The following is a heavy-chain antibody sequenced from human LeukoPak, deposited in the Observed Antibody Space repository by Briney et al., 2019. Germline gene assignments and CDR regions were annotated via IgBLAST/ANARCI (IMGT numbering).Heavy chain of an antibody. Sequence: GGSLRLSCAASGFTFSSYWMHWVRQAPGKGLVWVSRINSDGSSTSYADSVKGRFTFSRDNAKNSLYLQMNSLRVEDTAVYYCARDQGEPFFDYWGQGTLVTVSS. CDR2: INSDGSST. CDR1: GFTFSSYW. V-gene: IGHV3-74*01. J-gene: IGHJ4*02. D-gene: IGHD1-14*01. CDR3: ARDQGEPFFDY.